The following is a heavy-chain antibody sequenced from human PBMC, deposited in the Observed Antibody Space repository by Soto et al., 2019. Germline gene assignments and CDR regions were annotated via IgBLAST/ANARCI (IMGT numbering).Heavy chain of an antibody. V-gene: IGHV1-18*01. J-gene: IGHJ5*02. CDR3: ARVPPVSSIAVAGPNWFDP. Sequence: QVQLVQSGAEVKEPGASVKVSCKASGYTFTSYGISWVRQAPGQGLEWIGWISAYNGNTNYAQKLQGRVTMTTDTSTSTAYMELRSLRSDDTAVYYCARVPPVSSIAVAGPNWFDPWGQGTLVTVSS. CDR1: GYTFTSYG. D-gene: IGHD6-19*01. CDR2: ISAYNGNT.